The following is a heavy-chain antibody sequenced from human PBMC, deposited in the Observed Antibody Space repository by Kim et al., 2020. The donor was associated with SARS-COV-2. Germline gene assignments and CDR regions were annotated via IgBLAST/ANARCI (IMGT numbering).Heavy chain of an antibody. CDR2: INWNGGST. CDR3: ARDAHSRVNYYYMDV. J-gene: IGHJ6*03. D-gene: IGHD2-21*01. CDR1: GFTFDDYG. Sequence: GGSLRLSCAASGFTFDDYGMSWVRQAPGKGLEWVSGINWNGGSTGYADSVKGRFTISRDNAKNSLYLQMNSLRAEDTALYHCARDAHSRVNYYYMDVWGKGTTVTVSS. V-gene: IGHV3-20*01.